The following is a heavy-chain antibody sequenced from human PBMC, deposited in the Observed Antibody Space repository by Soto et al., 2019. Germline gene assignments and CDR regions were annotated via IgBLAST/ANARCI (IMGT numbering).Heavy chain of an antibody. D-gene: IGHD3-10*01. V-gene: IGHV4-34*01. CDR2: INHSGST. CDR1: GGSFSGYY. Sequence: PSETLSLTCAVYGGSFSGYYWSWIRQPPGKGLEWIGEINHSGSTNYNPSLKSRDTISVDTSKNQFSLKLSYVTAADTAVYYCARGNYYGSGSYRYYSYGMDVWGQGTTVTVSS. CDR3: ARGNYYGSGSYRYYSYGMDV. J-gene: IGHJ6*02.